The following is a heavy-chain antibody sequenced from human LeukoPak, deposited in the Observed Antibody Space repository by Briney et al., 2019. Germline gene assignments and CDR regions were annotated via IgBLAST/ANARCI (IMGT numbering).Heavy chain of an antibody. V-gene: IGHV4-59*01. Sequence: SETLSLTCTVSGGSISSYYWSWIRQPPGKGLEWIGYIYYSGSTNYNPSLKGRVTISVDTSKNQFSLKLSSVTAADTAVYYCARVNCSGGSCYFDYWGQGTLVTVSS. D-gene: IGHD2-15*01. J-gene: IGHJ4*02. CDR1: GGSISSYY. CDR3: ARVNCSGGSCYFDY. CDR2: IYYSGST.